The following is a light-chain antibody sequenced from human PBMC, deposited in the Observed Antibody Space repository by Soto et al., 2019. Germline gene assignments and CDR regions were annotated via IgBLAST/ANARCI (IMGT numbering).Light chain of an antibody. Sequence: EIVLTQSPGTLSLSPGERGTLSCRASQSVSSSYLAWYQQKPGQAPRLLIYGASSRATGIPDRFSGSGSGTDFTLTSSRLGPEDFAVYYCQQYGSSWTFGQGTKVDIK. CDR3: QQYGSSWT. V-gene: IGKV3-20*01. CDR2: GAS. J-gene: IGKJ1*01. CDR1: QSVSSSY.